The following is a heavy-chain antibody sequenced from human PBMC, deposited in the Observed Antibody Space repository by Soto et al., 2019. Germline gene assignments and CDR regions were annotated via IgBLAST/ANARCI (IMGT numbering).Heavy chain of an antibody. CDR2: IYYSGST. Sequence: SETLSLTCTVAGGSISSSSYYWGWIRQPPGKGLEWIGRIYYSGSTYYNPSLKSRVTISVDTSKNQFSLKLSSVTAADTAVDPCAGPWVMVRGVIPHSFYYWGQGTRVTVSS. V-gene: IGHV4-39*01. D-gene: IGHD3-10*01. CDR1: GGSISSSSYY. J-gene: IGHJ4*02. CDR3: AGPWVMVRGVIPHSFYY.